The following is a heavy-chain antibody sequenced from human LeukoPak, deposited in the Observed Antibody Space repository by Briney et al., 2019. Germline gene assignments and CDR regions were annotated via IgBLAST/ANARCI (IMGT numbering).Heavy chain of an antibody. CDR3: ARDFPYSSSWAPTMDV. J-gene: IGHJ6*03. D-gene: IGHD6-13*01. V-gene: IGHV3-11*01. CDR2: ISSGGSTI. Sequence: GSLRLSCAASGFTFSDYYMSWIRQAPGKGLEWVSYISSGGSTIYYADSVKGRFTISRDNAKNSLYLQMNSLRAEDTAAYYCARDFPYSSSWAPTMDVWGKGTTVTVSS. CDR1: GFTFSDYY.